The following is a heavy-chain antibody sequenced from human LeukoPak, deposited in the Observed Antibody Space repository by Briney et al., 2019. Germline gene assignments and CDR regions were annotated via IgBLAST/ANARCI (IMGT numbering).Heavy chain of an antibody. J-gene: IGHJ4*02. Sequence: GGSLRLSCEASGFTFSDSFMSWIRQAPGKGLAWIAYISSRSRTTHYADPVKGRFTISRDNAKSSLFLQMDSLRAEDTAVYYCARHSQQLVFSPFDYWGQGSVVTVSS. CDR1: GFTFSDSF. CDR3: ARHSQQLVFSPFDY. V-gene: IGHV3-11*01. D-gene: IGHD6-6*01. CDR2: ISSRSRTT.